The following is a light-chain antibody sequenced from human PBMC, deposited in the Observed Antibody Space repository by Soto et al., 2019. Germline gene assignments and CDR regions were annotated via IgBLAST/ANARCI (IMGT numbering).Light chain of an antibody. J-gene: IGLJ2*01. V-gene: IGLV2-8*01. CDR2: EVI. CDR1: SSDVGGYNY. CDR3: SSYAGSNNIVV. Sequence: QSVLTQPPSASGSPGQSVTISCTGTSSDVGGYNYVSWYQQHPGKAPKLMIYEVIKRPSGVPDRFSGSKSGNTASLTVSGLQAEDEADYYCSSYAGSNNIVVFGGGTKLTVL.